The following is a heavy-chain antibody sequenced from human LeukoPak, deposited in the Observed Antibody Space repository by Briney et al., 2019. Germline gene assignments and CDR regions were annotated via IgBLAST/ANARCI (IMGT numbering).Heavy chain of an antibody. CDR2: ISSSGSTI. Sequence: GGSLRLSCAASGFTFSSYEMNWVRQAPGKGLEWVSYISSSGSTIYYADSVKGRFTISRDNAKNSLYLQMNSLGAEDTAVYYCARETVVVVPAAMWDWFDPWGQGTLVTVSS. CDR1: GFTFSSYE. J-gene: IGHJ5*02. D-gene: IGHD2-2*01. CDR3: ARETVVVVPAAMWDWFDP. V-gene: IGHV3-48*03.